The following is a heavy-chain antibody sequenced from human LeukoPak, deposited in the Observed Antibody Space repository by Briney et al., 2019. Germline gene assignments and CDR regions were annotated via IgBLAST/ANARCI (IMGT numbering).Heavy chain of an antibody. CDR3: ARDGYSGSYYRLYYFFMDV. CDR1: GFTFSSYG. Sequence: GGSLRLSCAASGFTFSSYGMHWVRQAPGKGLEWVSSISGSGDNMDYADSVKGRFTISRDNSENTLYLQMNSLRGEDTAVYYCARDGYSGSYYRLYYFFMDVWGKGTTVTVSS. J-gene: IGHJ6*03. D-gene: IGHD1-26*01. CDR2: ISGSGDNM. V-gene: IGHV3-23*01.